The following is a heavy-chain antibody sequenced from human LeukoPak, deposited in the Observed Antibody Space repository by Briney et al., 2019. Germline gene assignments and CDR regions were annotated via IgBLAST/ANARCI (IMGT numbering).Heavy chain of an antibody. CDR3: AKEVFVSAAIGKVGFDP. CDR1: GFTFSTYA. CDR2: ISDSGANT. J-gene: IGHJ5*02. D-gene: IGHD6-13*01. Sequence: HSGGSLRLSCAASGFTFSTYAMSWVRQAPGKGLEWVSTISDSGANTYYADSVRGRFTISRDNSKNTLYLQMNSLRAEDTAVYYCAKEVFVSAAIGKVGFDPWGQGTLVIVSS. V-gene: IGHV3-23*01.